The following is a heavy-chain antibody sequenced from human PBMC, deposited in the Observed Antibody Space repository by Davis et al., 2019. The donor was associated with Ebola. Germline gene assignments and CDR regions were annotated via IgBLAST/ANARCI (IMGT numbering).Heavy chain of an antibody. V-gene: IGHV3-30*03. CDR2: ISYDGSNK. CDR3: ARLMTTVTSPFDH. D-gene: IGHD4-17*01. CDR1: GFTFSSYG. J-gene: IGHJ4*02. Sequence: GESLKISCAASGFTFSSYGMHWVRQAPGKGLEWVAVISYDGSNKYYADSVKGRFTISGDNSKNTLYLQMNSLRAEDTAVYYCARLMTTVTSPFDHWGQGTLVTVSS.